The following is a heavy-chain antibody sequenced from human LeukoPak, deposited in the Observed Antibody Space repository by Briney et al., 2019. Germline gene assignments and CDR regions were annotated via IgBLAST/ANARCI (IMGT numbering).Heavy chain of an antibody. V-gene: IGHV4-34*01. J-gene: IGHJ5*02. CDR1: GGSFSGYY. D-gene: IGHD4-17*01. CDR2: INHSGST. Sequence: SETLSLTCAVYGGSFSGYYWSWIRQPPGKGLEWIGEINHSGSTNYNPSLKSRVTISVDTSKNQFSLKLSSVTAADTAVYYCARGNYGDPWGQGTLVTVSS. CDR3: ARGNYGDP.